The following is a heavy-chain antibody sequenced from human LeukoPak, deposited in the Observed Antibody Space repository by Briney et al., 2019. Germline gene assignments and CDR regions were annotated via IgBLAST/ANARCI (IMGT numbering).Heavy chain of an antibody. V-gene: IGHV3-23*01. CDR1: GFTFSSYA. J-gene: IGHJ4*02. D-gene: IGHD3-22*01. CDR3: AKDGSPSYHYDSSGYYYVGNFDY. Sequence: GGSLRLSCAASGFTFSSYAMSWVRQAPGKGLEWVSAISGSGGSTYYADSVKGRFTISTDNSKNTLYLQMNSLRAEDTAVYYCAKDGSPSYHYDSSGYYYVGNFDYWGQGTLVTVSS. CDR2: ISGSGGST.